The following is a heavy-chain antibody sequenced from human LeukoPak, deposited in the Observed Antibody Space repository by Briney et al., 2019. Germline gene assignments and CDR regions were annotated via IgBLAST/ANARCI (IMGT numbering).Heavy chain of an antibody. V-gene: IGHV4-59*01. CDR1: GGSISSYY. J-gene: IGHJ4*02. CDR3: AGYYGGYVGDVYYYFDY. CDR2: IYYSGST. Sequence: AETLCLTCTVSGGSISSYYWSWIRQPPGKGLEWIGYIYYSGSTNYNPSLNSRVTISVEASKTQYSLKLSSGTAADTAVYYCAGYYGGYVGDVYYYFDYWGQGTMVTVSS. D-gene: IGHD4-17*01.